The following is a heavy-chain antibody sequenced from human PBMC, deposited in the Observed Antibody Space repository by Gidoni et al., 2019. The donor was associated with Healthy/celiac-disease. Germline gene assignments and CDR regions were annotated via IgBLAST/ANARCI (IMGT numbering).Heavy chain of an antibody. CDR3: ASSLPYDSSGYYYFDAFDI. D-gene: IGHD3-22*01. CDR2: MNPNSGNT. J-gene: IGHJ3*02. Sequence: QVQLVQSGAEVKKPGASVKVSCKASGYTFPSYDIHWVRQATGQGLEWMGWMNPNSGNTGYAQKFQGRVTMTRNTSISTAYMELSSLRSEDTAVYYCASSLPYDSSGYYYFDAFDIWGQGTMVTVSS. CDR1: GYTFPSYD. V-gene: IGHV1-8*01.